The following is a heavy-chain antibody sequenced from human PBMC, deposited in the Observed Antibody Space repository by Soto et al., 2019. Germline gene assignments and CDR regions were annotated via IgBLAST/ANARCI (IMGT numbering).Heavy chain of an antibody. CDR1: GGSLSSSSW. CDR3: ASYGSYYYGMDV. J-gene: IGHJ6*02. V-gene: IGHV4-4*02. D-gene: IGHD3-16*01. CDR2: IYHSGST. Sequence: SVTLSLTWAVAGGSLSSSSWWSWVRQPPGKGLEWIGEIYHSGSTNYNPSLKSRVTISVDKSKNQFSLKLSSVTAADTAVYYCASYGSYYYGMDVWGQGTKVTVFS.